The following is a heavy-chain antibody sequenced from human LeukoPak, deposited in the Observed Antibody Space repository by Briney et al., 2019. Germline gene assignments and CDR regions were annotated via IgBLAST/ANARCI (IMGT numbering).Heavy chain of an antibody. D-gene: IGHD2-2*02. CDR2: INAGNGNT. CDR1: GYTFTSYA. Sequence: ASVTVSCKASGYTFTSYAMHWVRQAPGQRLEWMGWINAGNGNTKYSQKFRGRVTITRDTSASTAYMELSSLRSEDTAVYYCARGRYCSSTSCYKPTIPRFDPWGQGTLVTVSS. J-gene: IGHJ5*02. V-gene: IGHV1-3*01. CDR3: ARGRYCSSTSCYKPTIPRFDP.